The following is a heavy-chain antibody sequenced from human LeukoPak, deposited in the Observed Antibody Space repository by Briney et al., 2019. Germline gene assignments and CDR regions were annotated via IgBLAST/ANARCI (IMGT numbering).Heavy chain of an antibody. Sequence: PSETLSLTCTVSGGFISSGSYYWSWIRQPAGKGLEWIGRIYTSGSTNYNPSLKSRVTISVDTSKNQFSLKLSSVTAADTAVYYCARGYCSGGSCWGFDYYYYYMDVWGKGTTVTVSS. J-gene: IGHJ6*03. CDR2: IYTSGST. CDR1: GGFISSGSYY. D-gene: IGHD2-15*01. CDR3: ARGYCSGGSCWGFDYYYYYMDV. V-gene: IGHV4-61*02.